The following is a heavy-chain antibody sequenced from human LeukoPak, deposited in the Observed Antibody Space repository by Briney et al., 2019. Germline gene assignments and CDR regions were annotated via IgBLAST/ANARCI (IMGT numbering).Heavy chain of an antibody. CDR2: INWNGGST. Sequence: GGSLRLSCAASGFTFDDYGMSWVRQAPGKGLEWVSGINWNGGSTGYADSVKGRFTISRDNAKNSLYLQMNSLRTEDTAVYYCAKDQELAARPGPFDYWGQGTLVTVSS. CDR1: GFTFDDYG. V-gene: IGHV3-20*04. D-gene: IGHD6-6*01. J-gene: IGHJ4*02. CDR3: AKDQELAARPGPFDY.